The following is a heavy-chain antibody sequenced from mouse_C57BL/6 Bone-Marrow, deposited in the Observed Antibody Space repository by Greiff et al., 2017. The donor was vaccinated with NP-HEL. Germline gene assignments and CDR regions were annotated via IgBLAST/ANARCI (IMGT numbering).Heavy chain of an antibody. J-gene: IGHJ4*01. V-gene: IGHV5-4*03. CDR2: ISDGGSYT. CDR3: ARKETYYSKWYAMDY. CDR1: GFTFSSYA. D-gene: IGHD2-5*01. Sequence: EVKVEESGGGLVKPGGSLKLSCAASGFTFSSYAMSWVRQTPEKRLEWVATISDGGSYTYYPDNVKGRFTISRDNAKNNLYLQMSHLKSEDTAMYYCARKETYYSKWYAMDYWGQGTSVTVSS.